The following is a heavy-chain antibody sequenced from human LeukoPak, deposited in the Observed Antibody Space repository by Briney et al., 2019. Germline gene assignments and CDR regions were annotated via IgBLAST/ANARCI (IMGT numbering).Heavy chain of an antibody. CDR2: MNPNSGNT. V-gene: IGHV1-8*01. D-gene: IGHD1-1*01. CDR1: GYTFTSYD. J-gene: IGHJ4*02. Sequence: ASVKVSCKASGYTFTSYDINWVRQVTGQGLEWMGWMNPNSGNTGYAQKFQGRVTMTRNTSISTAYMELSSLRSEDTAVYYCARGNWNDEGLVDYWGQGTLVTVSS. CDR3: ARGNWNDEGLVDY.